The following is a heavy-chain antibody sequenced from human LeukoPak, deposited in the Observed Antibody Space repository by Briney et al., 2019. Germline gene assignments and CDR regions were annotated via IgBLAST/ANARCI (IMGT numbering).Heavy chain of an antibody. CDR3: ATDRGDSSGSYYFDY. V-gene: IGHV1-24*01. J-gene: IGHJ4*02. CDR2: FDPEDGET. D-gene: IGHD3-22*01. CDR1: GYTLTELS. Sequence: ASVKVSCKVSGYTLTELSMHWVRQAPGKGLEWMGGFDPEDGETIYAQKFQGRVTMTEDTSTDTAYMGLSSLRSEDTAVYYCATDRGDSSGSYYFDYWGQGTLVTVSS.